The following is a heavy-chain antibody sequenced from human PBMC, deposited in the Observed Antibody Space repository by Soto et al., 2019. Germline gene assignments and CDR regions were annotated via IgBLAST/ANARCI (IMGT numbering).Heavy chain of an antibody. J-gene: IGHJ3*02. CDR2: IYPGDSDT. CDR3: ARRLDCSSTSCPKDAFDI. Sequence: GESLKISCRCSGYSFTSYWIRWVRLMPGKGLEWMGIIYPGDSDTRYSPTFQGQVTISADKSISIAYRQWSSLKASVIAMYYCARRLDCSSTSCPKDAFDIWGQGTMVTVSS. D-gene: IGHD2-2*01. V-gene: IGHV5-51*01. CDR1: GYSFTSYW.